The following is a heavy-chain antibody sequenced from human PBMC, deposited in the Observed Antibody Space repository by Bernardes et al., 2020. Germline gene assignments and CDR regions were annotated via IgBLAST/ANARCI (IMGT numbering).Heavy chain of an antibody. CDR1: GGSFSGYY. CDR2: INHSGST. J-gene: IGHJ6*04. Sequence: SETLSLTCAVYGGSFSGYYWSWIRQPPGKGLEWIGEINHSGSTNYNPSLKSRVTISVDTSKNQFSLKLSSVTAADTAVYYCARGPGDTAMVTRYYYYGMDVWGKGTTVTVSS. V-gene: IGHV4-34*01. D-gene: IGHD5-18*01. CDR3: ARGPGDTAMVTRYYYYGMDV.